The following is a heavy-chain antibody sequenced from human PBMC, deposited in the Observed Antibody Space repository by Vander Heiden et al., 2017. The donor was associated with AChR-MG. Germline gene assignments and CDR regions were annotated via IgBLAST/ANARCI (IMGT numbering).Heavy chain of an antibody. V-gene: IGHV1-3*04. D-gene: IGHD6-13*01. Sequence: QVQLVQSGAEVKKPGASVKVSCKASGYTFSSYGMYWVRQAPGQRLEWMGWINTGNGNAKYSQKFEGRVTITRDTSASTGYMELSNLRSDDTAVYYCAREGPGTWGQGTLVTVSS. J-gene: IGHJ5*02. CDR3: AREGPGT. CDR1: GYTFSSYG. CDR2: INTGNGNA.